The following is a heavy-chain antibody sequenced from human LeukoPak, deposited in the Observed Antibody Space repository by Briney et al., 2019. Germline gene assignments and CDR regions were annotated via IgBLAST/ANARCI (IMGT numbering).Heavy chain of an antibody. CDR2: IYYSGST. CDR1: GGSISSSSYY. D-gene: IGHD3-3*01. J-gene: IGHJ5*02. V-gene: IGHV4-39*01. CDR3: ARIQGDFWSGYYPRNWFDP. Sequence: SETLSLTCTVSGGSISSSSYYWGWIRQPPGKGLEWIGSIYYSGSTYYNPSLKSRVTISVDTSKNQFSLKLSSVTAADTAVYYCARIQGDFWSGYYPRNWFDPWGQGTLVTVSS.